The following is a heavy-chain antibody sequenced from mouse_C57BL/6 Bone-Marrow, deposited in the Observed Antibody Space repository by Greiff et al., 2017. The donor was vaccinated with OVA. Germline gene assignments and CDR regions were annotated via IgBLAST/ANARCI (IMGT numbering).Heavy chain of an antibody. CDR1: GYTFTSYD. Sequence: QVQLQQSGPELVKPGASVKLSCKASGYTFTSYDINWVKQRPGQGLEWIGWIYPRDGSTKYNEKFKGKATLTVDTSSSTAYMELHSLTSEDSAVYYCARDDYAPWFAYWGQGTLVTVSA. J-gene: IGHJ3*01. CDR2: IYPRDGST. CDR3: ARDDYAPWFAY. V-gene: IGHV1-85*01. D-gene: IGHD2-4*01.